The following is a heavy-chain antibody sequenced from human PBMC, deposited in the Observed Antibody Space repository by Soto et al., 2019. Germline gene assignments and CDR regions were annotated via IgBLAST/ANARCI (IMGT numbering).Heavy chain of an antibody. D-gene: IGHD3-22*01. CDR3: ARAYDSSGYAANWYFDL. V-gene: IGHV1-69*13. CDR2: IIPIFGTA. Sequence: ASVKVSCKASGGTFSSYAISWVRQAPGQGLEWMGGIIPIFGTANYAQEFQGRVTITADESTSTAYMELSSLRSEHTAVYSCARAYDSSGYAANWYFDLWGRGTLVTVAS. CDR1: GGTFSSYA. J-gene: IGHJ2*01.